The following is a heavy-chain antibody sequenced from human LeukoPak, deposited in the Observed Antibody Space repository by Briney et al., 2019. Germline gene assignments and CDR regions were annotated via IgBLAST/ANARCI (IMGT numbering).Heavy chain of an antibody. V-gene: IGHV3-30*03. D-gene: IGHD3-22*01. J-gene: IGHJ4*02. CDR1: GFTFSSYG. CDR3: ARATYYYDSSGYYYGPYYFDY. CDR2: ISYDGSNK. Sequence: GGSLRLSCAASGFTFSSYGMHWVRQAPGKGLEWVAVISYDGSNKYYADSVKGRFTISRHNSKNTLYLQMNSLRAEDTAVYYCARATYYYDSSGYYYGPYYFDYWGQGTLVTVSS.